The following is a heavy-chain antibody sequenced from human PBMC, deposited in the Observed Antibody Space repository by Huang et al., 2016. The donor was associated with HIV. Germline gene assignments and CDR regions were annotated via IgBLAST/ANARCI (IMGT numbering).Heavy chain of an antibody. CDR3: ARDTYYTDIWKRNDASFL. CDR1: GYDFGSYG. D-gene: IGHD3-22*01. Sequence: QVQLVQSGGEVKQPGASVRVSCKASGYDFGSYGMSWGRQAPGQGLEWLGWIGSDSRDTRTAQKFQGRVTMTTDRSATTTYMELRSLIYDDTAVYYCARDTYYTDIWKRNDASFLWGQGTMITVYS. CDR2: IGSDSRDT. J-gene: IGHJ3*01. V-gene: IGHV1-18*01.